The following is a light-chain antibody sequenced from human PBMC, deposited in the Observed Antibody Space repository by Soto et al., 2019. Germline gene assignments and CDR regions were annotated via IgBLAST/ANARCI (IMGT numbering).Light chain of an antibody. CDR3: MQALQTPQFT. Sequence: DIVMTQSPLSLPVTPGEPASISCRSSQSLLHSNGYNYLDWYLQKPGQSPQLLIYLGSNRASGGPDRFSGSGSGTDFTLKISRVEAEDVGVYYCMQALQTPQFTFGPGTKVDIK. CDR2: LGS. J-gene: IGKJ3*01. V-gene: IGKV2-28*01. CDR1: QSLLHSNGYNY.